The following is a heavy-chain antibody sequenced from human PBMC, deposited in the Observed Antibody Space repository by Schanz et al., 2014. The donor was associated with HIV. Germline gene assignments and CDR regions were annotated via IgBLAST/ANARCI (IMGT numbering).Heavy chain of an antibody. CDR3: AREVDIVVVPAAIVGWFDP. CDR2: MNPNSGDT. CDR1: RDTFTNSE. J-gene: IGHJ5*02. V-gene: IGHV1-8*01. Sequence: QVQLVQSGAEVMEPGASVKISCRASRDTFTNSEINWVRQATGQGLDWMGRMNPNSGDTAYAQRFQGRATMTRDISISTAYLELSSLTSEDTAVYYCAREVDIVVVPAAIVGWFDPWGQGTLVTVSS. D-gene: IGHD2-2*03.